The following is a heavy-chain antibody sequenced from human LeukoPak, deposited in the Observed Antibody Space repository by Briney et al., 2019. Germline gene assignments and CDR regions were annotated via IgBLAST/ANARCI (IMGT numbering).Heavy chain of an antibody. J-gene: IGHJ5*02. D-gene: IGHD3-10*01. Sequence: ASVKVSCKASGYTFTSYYMHWVRQAPGRGLEWMGIINPSGGSTSYAQKFQGRVTMTRDTSTSTVYMELSSLRSEDTAVYYCARDRDYYGSGSYLWAVIAIPSLWFDPWGQGTLVTVSS. CDR3: ARDRDYYGSGSYLWAVIAIPSLWFDP. CDR1: GYTFTSYY. V-gene: IGHV1-46*03. CDR2: INPSGGST.